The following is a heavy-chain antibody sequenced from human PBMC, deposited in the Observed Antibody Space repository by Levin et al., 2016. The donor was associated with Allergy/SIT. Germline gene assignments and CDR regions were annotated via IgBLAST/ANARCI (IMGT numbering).Heavy chain of an antibody. D-gene: IGHD6-6*01. V-gene: IGHV1-69*01. J-gene: IGHJ6*02. Sequence: WVRQAPGQGLEWMGGIIPIFGTANYAQKFQGRVTITADESTSTAYMELSSLRSEDTAVYYCAREGAARRGGMDVWGQGTTVTVSS. CDR2: IIPIFGTA. CDR3: AREGAARRGGMDV.